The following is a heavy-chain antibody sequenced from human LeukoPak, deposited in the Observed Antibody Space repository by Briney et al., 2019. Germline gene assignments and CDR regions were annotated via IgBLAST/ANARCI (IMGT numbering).Heavy chain of an antibody. CDR1: GFTFSSYW. D-gene: IGHD5-12*01. Sequence: QPGGSLRLSCAASGFTFSSYWLTWVRQAPGKGLEWVANIKQDGSEKYYVDSVKGRFIISRDNAKKSLYLQMNSLRAEDTAVYYCARSDIMATITGHLYYMDVWGKGTTVTVSS. CDR2: IKQDGSEK. CDR3: ARSDIMATITGHLYYMDV. V-gene: IGHV3-7*01. J-gene: IGHJ6*03.